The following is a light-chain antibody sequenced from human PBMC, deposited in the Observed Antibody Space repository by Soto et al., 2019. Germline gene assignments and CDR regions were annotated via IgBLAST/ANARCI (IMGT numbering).Light chain of an antibody. Sequence: QSVLTQPGSVSGYPGQSITISCTGTSSDVGNYKYVSWYQQHPGKAPKLMIYEVSNRPSGVSNRFSGSKSGNTASLTISGLQSEDETDYYCFSYTSSGTYVFGTGTKLTVL. CDR2: EVS. J-gene: IGLJ1*01. CDR3: FSYTSSGTYV. V-gene: IGLV2-14*01. CDR1: SSDVGNYKY.